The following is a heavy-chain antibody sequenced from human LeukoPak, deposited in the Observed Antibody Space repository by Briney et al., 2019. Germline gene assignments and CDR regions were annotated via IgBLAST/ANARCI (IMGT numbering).Heavy chain of an antibody. D-gene: IGHD3-10*01. CDR1: GPSLSSSRMR. V-gene: IGHV2-70*04. CDR3: ARTRYGSGTYYFDY. CDR2: IDWDDDK. Sequence: SGPALVKPTQTLTLTCTLSGPSLSSSRMRVSWIRQPPGKALEWLARIDWDDDKFYSTSLKTRLTISKDTSKNQVVLTMTNMDPVDTATYYCARTRYGSGTYYFDYWGQGTLVTVSS. J-gene: IGHJ4*02.